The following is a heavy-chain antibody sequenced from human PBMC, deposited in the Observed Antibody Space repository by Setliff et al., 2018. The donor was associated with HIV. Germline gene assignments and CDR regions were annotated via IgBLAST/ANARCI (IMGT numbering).Heavy chain of an antibody. Sequence: GGSLRLSCAASGFTLSTYRMNWVRQAPGKGLEGVSSISSSSSYIYYADSLKGRFTISRDNAKNSLYLQMNSLRAEDTAVYYCARAVHSGWYYFDYWGQGTLVTVSS. V-gene: IGHV3-21*01. D-gene: IGHD6-19*01. J-gene: IGHJ4*02. CDR1: GFTLSTYR. CDR2: ISSSSSYI. CDR3: ARAVHSGWYYFDY.